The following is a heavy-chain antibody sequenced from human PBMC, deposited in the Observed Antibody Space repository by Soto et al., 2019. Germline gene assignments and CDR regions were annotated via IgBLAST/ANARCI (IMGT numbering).Heavy chain of an antibody. Sequence: QVQLVESGGGVVQPGRSLRLSCAASGFTFSNYGMHWVRQGPGKGLEWVAVIWYDGSNEYYGDSVKGRFTIFRDNSKNMLYLQMNSLRAEDTGIYYCTNNFDYWGQGTLVTVSS. CDR2: IWYDGSNE. CDR3: TNNFDY. J-gene: IGHJ4*02. V-gene: IGHV3-33*06. CDR1: GFTFSNYG.